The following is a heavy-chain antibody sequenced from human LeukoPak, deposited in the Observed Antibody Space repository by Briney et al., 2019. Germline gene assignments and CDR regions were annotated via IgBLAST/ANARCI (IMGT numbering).Heavy chain of an antibody. V-gene: IGHV3-30*04. Sequence: GGSLRLSCAASGFTFSSYAMHWVCQAPGKGLEWVAVISYDGSNKYYADSVKGRFTISRDNSKNTLYLQMNSLRAEDTAVYYCARDLGYCSGGSCYSAYYYYGMDVWGQGTTVTVSS. D-gene: IGHD2-15*01. CDR2: ISYDGSNK. CDR1: GFTFSSYA. J-gene: IGHJ6*02. CDR3: ARDLGYCSGGSCYSAYYYYGMDV.